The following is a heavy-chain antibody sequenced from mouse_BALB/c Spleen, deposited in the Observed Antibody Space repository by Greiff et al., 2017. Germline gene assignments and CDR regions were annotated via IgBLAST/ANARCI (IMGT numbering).Heavy chain of an antibody. CDR1: GFTINDSY. D-gene: IGHD2-4*01. Sequence: EVQLVESGAELVKPGASVKLSCTASGFTINDSYMHWVKQRPEQGLEWIGGIDPANGSTKYDPKFQGKATITADTSSNTAYLQLSSLTSEDTAVYYCARDYYDYDFAYWGQGTLVTVSA. CDR2: IDPANGST. CDR3: ARDYYDYDFAY. J-gene: IGHJ3*01. V-gene: IGHV14-3*02.